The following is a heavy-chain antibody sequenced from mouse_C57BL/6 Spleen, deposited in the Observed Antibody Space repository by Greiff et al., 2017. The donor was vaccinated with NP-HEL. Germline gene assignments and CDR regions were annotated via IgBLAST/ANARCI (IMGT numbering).Heavy chain of an antibody. V-gene: IGHV1-62-2*01. D-gene: IGHD1-1*01. CDR2: FYPGSGSI. CDR1: GYTFTEYT. Sequence: VQLQQSGAELVKPGASVKLSCKASGYTFTEYTIHWVKQRSGQGLEWIGWFYPGSGSIKYNEKFKDKATLTADKSSSTVYMELSRLTSEDSAVYFCARHGDYYGSSYVEDYAMDYWGQGTSVTVSS. J-gene: IGHJ4*01. CDR3: ARHGDYYGSSYVEDYAMDY.